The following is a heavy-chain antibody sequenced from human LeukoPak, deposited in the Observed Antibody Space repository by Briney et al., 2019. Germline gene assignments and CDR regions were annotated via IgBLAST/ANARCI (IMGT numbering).Heavy chain of an antibody. D-gene: IGHD3/OR15-3a*01. CDR2: INQDGGER. CDR3: VRDGRPLDY. CDR1: AFIFSGHW. V-gene: IGHV3-7*01. J-gene: IGHJ4*02. Sequence: GGSLRLSCEGSAFIFSGHWMNWVRQPPGKGLEWVANINQDGGERYYVDSVRGRFTISRDNSKNSLYLQMNSLRAEDTAVYYCVRDGRPLDYWGQGTLVIVS.